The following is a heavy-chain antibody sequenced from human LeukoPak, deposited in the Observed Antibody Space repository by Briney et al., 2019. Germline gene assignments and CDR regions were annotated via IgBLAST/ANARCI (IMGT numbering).Heavy chain of an antibody. CDR2: ISGSGGST. V-gene: IGHV3-23*01. CDR3: GGGGFGEAYYYYYYMDV. CDR1: RFTFSSYA. J-gene: IGHJ6*03. Sequence: GGSLRLSCAASRFTFSSYAMSWVRQAPGKGLEWVSAISGSGGSTYYADSVKGRFTISRDNSKKTLYLQMDSLRGEDPAVYYCGGGGFGEAYYYYYYMDVWGKGTTVTVSS. D-gene: IGHD3-10*01.